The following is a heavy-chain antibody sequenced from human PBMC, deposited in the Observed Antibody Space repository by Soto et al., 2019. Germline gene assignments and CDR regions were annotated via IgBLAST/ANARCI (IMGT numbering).Heavy chain of an antibody. CDR1: GGSISSYY. V-gene: IGHV4-59*01. CDR3: ARGSGYYSNWFDP. D-gene: IGHD3-22*01. Sequence: KTLETLSLTCTVSGGSISSYYWSWIRQPPGKGLEWIGYIYYSGSTNYNPSLKSRVTISVDTSKNQFSLKLSSVTAADTAVYYCARGSGYYSNWFDPWGQGTLVTVS. J-gene: IGHJ5*02. CDR2: IYYSGST.